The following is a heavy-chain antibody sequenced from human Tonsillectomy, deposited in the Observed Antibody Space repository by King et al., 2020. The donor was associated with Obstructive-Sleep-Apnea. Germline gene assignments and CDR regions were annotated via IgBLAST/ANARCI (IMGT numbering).Heavy chain of an antibody. Sequence: WVRQMPGKGLEWMGIIYPGDSDTRYSPSFQGQVTISADKSISTAYLQWSSLKASDTAMYYCARRDSSSSFDYWGQGTLVPVSS. D-gene: IGHD6-6*01. V-gene: IGHV5-51*01. CDR3: ARRDSSSSFDY. CDR2: IYPGDSDT. J-gene: IGHJ4*02.